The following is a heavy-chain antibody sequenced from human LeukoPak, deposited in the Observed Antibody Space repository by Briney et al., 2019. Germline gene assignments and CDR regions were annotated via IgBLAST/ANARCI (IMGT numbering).Heavy chain of an antibody. CDR2: IDSDGSST. V-gene: IGHV3-74*01. D-gene: IGHD6-6*01. J-gene: IGHJ4*02. Sequence: PGGSLRLSCVVSGFTFSRYWMHWVRQAPGKGLVWVSRIDSDGSSTKYADSVEGRFTISRDNVKNTLYLQMNSLRAEDTAVYYCTRDPRSSSANWGQGTLVTVSS. CDR1: GFTFSRYW. CDR3: TRDPRSSSAN.